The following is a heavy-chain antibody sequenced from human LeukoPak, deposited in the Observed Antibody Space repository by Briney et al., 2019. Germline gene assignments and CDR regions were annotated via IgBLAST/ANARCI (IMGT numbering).Heavy chain of an antibody. D-gene: IGHD1-26*01. CDR2: IYWNDDK. J-gene: IGHJ4*02. CDR3: ARYYAAHDY. V-gene: IGHV2-5*01. CDR1: GFSLSTSGVG. Sequence: KESGPTLVKPTQTLTLTCTFSGFSLSTSGVGVGWIRQPPGRALEWLALIYWNDDKRYSPSLKSRLTITKDTSKNQVVLTMTNMDPVDTATYYCARYYAAHDYWGQGTMVTGSS.